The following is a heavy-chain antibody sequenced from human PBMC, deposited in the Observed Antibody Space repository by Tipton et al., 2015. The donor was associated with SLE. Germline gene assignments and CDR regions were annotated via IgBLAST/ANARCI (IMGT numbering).Heavy chain of an antibody. V-gene: IGHV4-4*07. J-gene: IGHJ2*01. CDR1: GGSISRYY. CDR3: AREFLNPVTTVHYYFDL. Sequence: TLSLTCTVSGGSISRYYWSWFRQPAGGGLEGIGRIYTKENTNYNPPPKSRVTMSVDTSKNHFSLKLISVTAADTAVYYCAREFLNPVTTVHYYFDLWGRGTLVTVSS. D-gene: IGHD4-11*01. CDR2: IYTKENT.